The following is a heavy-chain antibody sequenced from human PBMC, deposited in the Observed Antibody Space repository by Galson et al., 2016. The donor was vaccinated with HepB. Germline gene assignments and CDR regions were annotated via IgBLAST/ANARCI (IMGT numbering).Heavy chain of an antibody. D-gene: IGHD3-10*01. Sequence: SLRLSCAASGFTFSNYWMSWVRQAPGKGLEWVANIQQTGVEKYYHDSVMGRFTISRDNAKDPLYLQMNSLRVEDTAVYYCVTYYYGLGMEYWGRGIPVTVSS. CDR3: VTYYYGLGMEY. CDR1: GFTFSNYW. V-gene: IGHV3-7*03. CDR2: IQQTGVEK. J-gene: IGHJ4*02.